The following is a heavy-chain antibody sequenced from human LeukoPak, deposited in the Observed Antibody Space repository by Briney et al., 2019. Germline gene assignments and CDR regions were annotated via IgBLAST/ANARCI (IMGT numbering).Heavy chain of an antibody. V-gene: IGHV3-23*01. D-gene: IGHD3-22*01. Sequence: RGSLRLSCAASGLTFSRYAMSWVRQAPGKGLEWVSAFSASGGSTYYADSVKGRFTISRDNSKNTLYLQMNSLRVEDTDVYYCAKEVYYFDTSGLYSFAFDIWGQGTMVTVPS. CDR1: GLTFSRYA. CDR2: FSASGGST. J-gene: IGHJ3*02. CDR3: AKEVYYFDTSGLYSFAFDI.